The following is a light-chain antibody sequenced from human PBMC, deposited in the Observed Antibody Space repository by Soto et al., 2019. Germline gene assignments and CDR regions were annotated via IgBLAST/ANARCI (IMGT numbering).Light chain of an antibody. CDR2: KAS. Sequence: DIQRTQFPSTLSASVGDRVPITCVASQTIDSWLAWYQQRPGKPPNLLIYKASTLASGVPSRFRGSGSGTEFTLTIDSLQPDDFATYYCQPYHIYSGTVGQGTKVEIK. CDR3: QPYHIYSGT. CDR1: QTIDSW. V-gene: IGKV1-5*03. J-gene: IGKJ1*01.